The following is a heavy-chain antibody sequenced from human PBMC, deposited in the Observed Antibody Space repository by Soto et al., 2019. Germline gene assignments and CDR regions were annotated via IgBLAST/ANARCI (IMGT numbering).Heavy chain of an antibody. CDR1: GYTFTSYD. Sequence: QVQLVQSGAEVKKPGASVKVSCKASGYTFTSYDINWVRQATGQGLEWMGWMNPNSGNTGYAQKFQGRVTMTRNTSISTAYRELSSLRSEDTAVYYCARRRGDQLLWASYYGMDVWGQGTTVTVSS. J-gene: IGHJ6*02. D-gene: IGHD2-2*01. V-gene: IGHV1-8*01. CDR3: ARRRGDQLLWASYYGMDV. CDR2: MNPNSGNT.